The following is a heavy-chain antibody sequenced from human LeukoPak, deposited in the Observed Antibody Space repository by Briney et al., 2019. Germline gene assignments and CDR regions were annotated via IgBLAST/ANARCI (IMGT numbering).Heavy chain of an antibody. CDR1: GFTFDDYG. CDR2: INWNGGST. CDR3: ARVLRYCGGGTCYSGGLGYMDA. V-gene: IGHV3-20*04. J-gene: IGHJ6*03. Sequence: GGSLRLSCAASGFTFDDYGMSWVRQAPGKGLEWVSGINWNGGSTGYADSVKGRFTISRDNAKNSLFLQMNSLRAEDTAVYYCARVLRYCGGGTCYSGGLGYMDAGGKGTTVTISS. D-gene: IGHD2-15*01.